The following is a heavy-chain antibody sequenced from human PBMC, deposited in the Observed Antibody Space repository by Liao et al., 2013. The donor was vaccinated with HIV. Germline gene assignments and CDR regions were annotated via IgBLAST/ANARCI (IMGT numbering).Heavy chain of an antibody. Sequence: QVQLQQWGAGLLKPSETLSLTCAVYGGSFSGYYWSWVRQPTGKGLEWIGEINQSGSTNYNPSLKSRVTISVDTSKNQFSLKLSSVTAADTAVYYCARDREFYCSTINCYWGIFDYWGQGTLVTVSS. J-gene: IGHJ4*02. CDR1: GGSFSGYY. CDR3: ARDREFYCSTINCYWGIFDY. V-gene: IGHV4-34*02. D-gene: IGHD2-2*01. CDR2: INQSGST.